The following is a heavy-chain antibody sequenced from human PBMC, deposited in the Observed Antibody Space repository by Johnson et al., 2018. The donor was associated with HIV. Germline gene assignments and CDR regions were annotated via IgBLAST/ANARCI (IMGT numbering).Heavy chain of an antibody. CDR1: GFTFSSYG. V-gene: IGHV3-7*01. D-gene: IGHD5-18*01. CDR2: IKQDGSEK. CDR3: ASRSYGYVRHAFDI. J-gene: IGHJ3*02. Sequence: VQLVESGGGVVQPGRSLRLSCVASGFTFSSYGMHWVRQAPGKGLEWVANIKQDGSEKYYVDSVKGRFIISRDNAKNSLYLQMNSLRAEDTAVYYCASRSYGYVRHAFDIWGQGTMVTVSS.